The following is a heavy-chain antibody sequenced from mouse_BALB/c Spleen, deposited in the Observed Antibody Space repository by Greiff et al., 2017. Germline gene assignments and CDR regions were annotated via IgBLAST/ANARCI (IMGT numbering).Heavy chain of an antibody. D-gene: IGHD1-1*01. CDR3: ARLITTVVATDY. V-gene: IGHV1-80*01. CDR2: IYPGDGDT. J-gene: IGHJ2*01. Sequence: QVQLQQSGAELVRPGSSVKISCKASGYAFSSYWMNLVKQRPGQGLEWIGQIYPGDGDTNYNGKFKGKATLTADKSSSTAYMQLSSLTSEDSAVYFCARLITTVVATDYWGQGTTLTVSS. CDR1: GYAFSSYW.